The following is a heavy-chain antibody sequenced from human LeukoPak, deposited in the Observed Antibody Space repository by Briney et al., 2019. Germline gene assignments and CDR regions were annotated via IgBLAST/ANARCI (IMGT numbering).Heavy chain of an antibody. CDR2: INPSGGST. J-gene: IGHJ4*02. Sequence: ASVKVSCKASGYTFTSYYMHWVRQAPGQGLEWMGIINPSGGSTSYAQKFQGRVTMTRDTSTSTVYMELNSLRAEDTAVYYCARDGSGSYYNPTFDYWGQGTLVTVSS. V-gene: IGHV1-46*01. D-gene: IGHD3-10*01. CDR3: ARDGSGSYYNPTFDY. CDR1: GYTFTSYY.